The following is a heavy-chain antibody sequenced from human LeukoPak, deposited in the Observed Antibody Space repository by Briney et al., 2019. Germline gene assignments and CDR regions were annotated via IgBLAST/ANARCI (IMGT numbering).Heavy chain of an antibody. CDR3: ARGRGNSGPYYFDY. J-gene: IGHJ4*02. Sequence: GGSLRLSCAASGFTFSRHGMHWVRQAPGKGLEWVAVIWYDGGNKYYADSVKGRFTISRDNSKNTLYPQMNSLRAEDTAVYFCARGRGNSGPYYFDYWGQGTLVTVSS. D-gene: IGHD4-23*01. CDR2: IWYDGGNK. V-gene: IGHV3-33*01. CDR1: GFTFSRHG.